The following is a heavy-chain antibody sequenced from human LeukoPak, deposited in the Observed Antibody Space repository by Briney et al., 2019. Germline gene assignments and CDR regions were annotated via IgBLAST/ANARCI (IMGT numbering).Heavy chain of an antibody. Sequence: GGSLRLSCAASGFTFSSYGMHWVRQAPGKGLEWVAFIRYDGSNKYYADSVKGRFTISRDNSKNTLYLQMNSLRAEDTAVYYCAKNYRHSSSTLYFDYWGQGTLVTVS. J-gene: IGHJ4*02. CDR2: IRYDGSNK. V-gene: IGHV3-30*02. CDR3: AKNYRHSSSTLYFDY. D-gene: IGHD6-6*01. CDR1: GFTFSSYG.